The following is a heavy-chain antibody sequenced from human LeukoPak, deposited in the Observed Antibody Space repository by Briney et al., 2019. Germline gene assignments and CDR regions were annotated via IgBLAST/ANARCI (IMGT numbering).Heavy chain of an antibody. V-gene: IGHV7-4-1*02. CDR1: GYTFTSYA. CDR3: ARDKSYSSGRYMADSRGRFDY. D-gene: IGHD6-19*01. CDR2: INTNTGNP. Sequence: ASVKVSCKASGYTFTSYAMNWVRQAPGQGLEWMGWINTNTGNPTYAQGFTGRFVFSLDTSVSTAYLQISSLKAEDTAVYYCARDKSYSSGRYMADSRGRFDYWGQGTLVTVSS. J-gene: IGHJ4*02.